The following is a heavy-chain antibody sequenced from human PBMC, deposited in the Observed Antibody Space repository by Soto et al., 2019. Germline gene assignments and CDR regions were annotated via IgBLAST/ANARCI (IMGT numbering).Heavy chain of an antibody. J-gene: IGHJ5*02. D-gene: IGHD5-12*01. V-gene: IGHV1-46*01. CDR1: GYTFTNYY. CDR3: ARERAT. CDR2: ISPSGGST. Sequence: ASVKVSCKASGYTFTNYYIHWVRQAPGQGLEWMGVISPSGGSTSYAQKFQGRVTITADESTSTAYMELSSLRSEDTAVYYCARERATWGQGTLVTVSS.